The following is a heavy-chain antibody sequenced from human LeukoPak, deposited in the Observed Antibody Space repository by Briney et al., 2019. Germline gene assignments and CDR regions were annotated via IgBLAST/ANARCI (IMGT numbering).Heavy chain of an antibody. CDR2: INSDGSST. CDR1: GFTFSSYW. Sequence: PGGSLRLSCAASGFTFSSYWMHWVRQAPGKGLVWVSRINSDGSSTSYADSVKGRFTIPRDNAKNTLYLQMNSLRAEDTAVYYCARGRYGGYPDYWGQGTLVTVSS. J-gene: IGHJ4*02. CDR3: ARGRYGGYPDY. V-gene: IGHV3-74*01. D-gene: IGHD5-12*01.